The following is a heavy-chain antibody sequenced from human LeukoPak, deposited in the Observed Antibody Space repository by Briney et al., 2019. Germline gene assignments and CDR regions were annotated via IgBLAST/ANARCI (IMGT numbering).Heavy chain of an antibody. D-gene: IGHD2-2*01. CDR3: ARAGYCSSTSCEGWFDP. V-gene: IGHV4-61*01. CDR2: IYYSGSA. J-gene: IGHJ5*02. CDR1: GYSISSGYY. Sequence: SETLSLTCTVSGYSISSGYYWSWIRQPPGKGLEWIGYIYYSGSANYNPSLKSRVTISVDTSKNQFSLKLSSVTAADTAVYYCARAGYCSSTSCEGWFDPWGQGTLVTVSS.